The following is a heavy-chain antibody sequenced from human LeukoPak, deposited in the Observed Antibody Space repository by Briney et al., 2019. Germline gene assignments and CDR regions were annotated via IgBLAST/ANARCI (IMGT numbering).Heavy chain of an antibody. J-gene: IGHJ5*02. CDR3: AKGGFWFHP. V-gene: IGHV3-53*01. CDR2: TYSDSGSST. Sequence: GGSLRLSCAASGFIVSSIYISWVRQAPGKGLEWVSVTYSDSGSSTYYSDSVKGRFTISRDTSKNTLYLQMNSLRVDDTAVYYCAKGGFWFHPWGLGTLVTVSS. D-gene: IGHD3-16*01. CDR1: GFIVSSIY.